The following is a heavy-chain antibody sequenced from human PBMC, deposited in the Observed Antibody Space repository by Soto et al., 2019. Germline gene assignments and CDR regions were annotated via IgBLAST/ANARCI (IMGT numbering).Heavy chain of an antibody. CDR3: ARRFLEWLTARGYYYGMDV. CDR1: GGSFSGYY. Sequence: SETLSLTCAVYGGSFSGYYWSWIRQPPGKGLEWIGEINHSGSTNYNPSLKSRVTISVDTSKSQFSLKLSSVTAADTAVYYCARRFLEWLTARGYYYGMDVWGQGTTVTVSS. J-gene: IGHJ6*02. V-gene: IGHV4-34*01. D-gene: IGHD3-3*01. CDR2: INHSGST.